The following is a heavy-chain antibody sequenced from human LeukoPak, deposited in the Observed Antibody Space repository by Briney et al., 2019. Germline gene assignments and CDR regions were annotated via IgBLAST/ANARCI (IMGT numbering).Heavy chain of an antibody. CDR1: GFTFSSYG. V-gene: IGHV3-30*02. CDR2: IRYDGSNK. D-gene: IGHD5-24*01. Sequence: PGGSLRLSCVASGFTFSSYGMHWVRQAPGKGLEWVAFIRYDGSNKYYADSVKGRFTISRDNSKNTLYLQMNSLRAEDTAMYYCAKDLEEMATTLFDYWGQGTLVTVSS. J-gene: IGHJ4*02. CDR3: AKDLEEMATTLFDY.